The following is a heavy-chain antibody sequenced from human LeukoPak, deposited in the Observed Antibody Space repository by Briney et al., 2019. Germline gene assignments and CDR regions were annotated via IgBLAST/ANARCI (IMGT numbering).Heavy chain of an antibody. D-gene: IGHD3-3*01. J-gene: IGHJ4*02. CDR1: GGSISSSDYY. V-gene: IGHV4-39*07. CDR3: ASGFLEWLFDY. Sequence: SETLSLTCTVSGGSISSSDYYWGWIRQPPGKGLEWIGTMYYNGDTYYNPSVKSRVTISVDTSKNQFSLKLSSVTAADTAVYYCASGFLEWLFDYWGQGTLVTVSS. CDR2: MYYNGDT.